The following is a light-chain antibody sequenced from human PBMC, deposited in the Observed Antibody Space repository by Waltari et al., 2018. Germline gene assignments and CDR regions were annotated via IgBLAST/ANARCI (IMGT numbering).Light chain of an antibody. Sequence: DIQMTQSPSSLSASVGDRVTITCRASQSIRTYLNWYQQKPGKAPSLLIYPASSLQSGVPSRFSGSGSGTDFTLTISSLQPEDSATYYCQQTYSTPYTFGQGTKLEI. CDR2: PAS. J-gene: IGKJ2*01. CDR1: QSIRTY. CDR3: QQTYSTPYT. V-gene: IGKV1-39*01.